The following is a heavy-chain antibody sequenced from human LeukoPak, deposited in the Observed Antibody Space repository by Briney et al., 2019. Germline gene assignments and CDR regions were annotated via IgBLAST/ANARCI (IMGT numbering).Heavy chain of an antibody. CDR1: GFTVSSNY. CDR2: IYSGGST. Sequence: PGGSLRPSCAASGFTVSSNYMSWVRQAPGKGREWVACIYSGGSTYYADPVKGRFTISRENYKTPLYLQMSSVRPGDTAVYYCARGRLKYSGYDCCEIEYWGQGTLVTVSS. V-gene: IGHV3-66*01. J-gene: IGHJ4*02. CDR3: ARGRLKYSGYDCCEIEY. D-gene: IGHD5-12*01.